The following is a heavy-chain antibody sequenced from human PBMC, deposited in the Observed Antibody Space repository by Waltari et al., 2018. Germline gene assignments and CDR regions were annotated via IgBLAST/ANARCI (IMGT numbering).Heavy chain of an antibody. CDR3: ASERSGYYMTSFYYDMDV. V-gene: IGHV4-39*01. J-gene: IGHJ6*03. CDR2: IHYTDRT. Sequence: QLQLQESGPGLVKPSETLSLICTVSGGSISSSSYYWGWIRQPPGKGLEWMGSIHYTDRTSYNPSLKSRVTISVDTSKNQFSLKLSSVTAADTAVYYCASERSGYYMTSFYYDMDVWGKGTTVTVSS. CDR1: GGSISSSSYY. D-gene: IGHD3-3*01.